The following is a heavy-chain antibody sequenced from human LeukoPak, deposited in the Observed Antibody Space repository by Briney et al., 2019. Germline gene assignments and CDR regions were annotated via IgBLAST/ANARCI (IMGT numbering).Heavy chain of an antibody. Sequence: GGSLRLSCAASGFTFSSYGMSWVRQTPGKGLEWVSAISGSGGSTYYADSVKGRFTISRDNSKNTLYLQMNSLRAEDTAVYNCAKYSGSGYYYYYYMDVWAKEPRSPSP. CDR3: AKYSGSGYYYYYYMDV. J-gene: IGHJ6*03. D-gene: IGHD2-15*01. CDR2: ISGSGGST. V-gene: IGHV3-23*01. CDR1: GFTFSSYG.